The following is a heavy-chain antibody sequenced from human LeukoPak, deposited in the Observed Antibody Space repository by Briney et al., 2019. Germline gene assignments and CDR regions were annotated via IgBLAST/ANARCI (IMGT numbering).Heavy chain of an antibody. CDR3: ARRGIVVVPAASPGRYYYYGMDV. J-gene: IGHJ6*02. V-gene: IGHV4-4*02. D-gene: IGHD2-2*01. CDR1: GGSISSSDW. Sequence: SETLSLTCAVSGGSISSSDWWTWVRQPPGEGLEWIGEIYHSGSTKYNPSLKSRVTISVDKSKNQFSLKLSSVTAADTAVYYCARRGIVVVPAASPGRYYYYGMDVWGQGTTVTVSS. CDR2: IYHSGST.